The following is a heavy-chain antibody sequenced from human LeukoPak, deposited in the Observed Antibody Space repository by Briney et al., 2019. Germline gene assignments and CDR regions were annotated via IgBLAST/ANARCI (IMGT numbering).Heavy chain of an antibody. V-gene: IGHV4-34*01. CDR2: INHSGST. J-gene: IGHJ4*02. CDR3: ASYYYDSSGYLLPDY. CDR1: GGSFSGYY. D-gene: IGHD3-22*01. Sequence: PSETLSLTCAVYGGSFSGYYWSWIRQPPGKGLEWIGEINHSGSTNYNPSLKSRVTISVDTSKNQFSLKLSSVTAADTAVYYCASYYYDSSGYLLPDYWGQGTLVTVSS.